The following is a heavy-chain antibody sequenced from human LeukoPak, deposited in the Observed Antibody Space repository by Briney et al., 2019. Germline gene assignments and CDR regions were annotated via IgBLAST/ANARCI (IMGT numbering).Heavy chain of an antibody. D-gene: IGHD1-26*01. CDR3: AREISGSYYY. V-gene: IGHV3-48*01. J-gene: IGHJ4*02. CDR1: GFTFSSYS. Sequence: GGSLRLSCAASGFTFSSYSMNWVRQAPGKGLEWVSYISSSSGTIYYADSVKGRFTISRDNAKNSLYLQMNSLRAEDTAVYYCAREISGSYYYWGQGTLVTVSS. CDR2: ISSSSGTI.